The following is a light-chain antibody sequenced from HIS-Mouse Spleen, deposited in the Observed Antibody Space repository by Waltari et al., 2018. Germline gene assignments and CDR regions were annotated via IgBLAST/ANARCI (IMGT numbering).Light chain of an antibody. CDR2: KDS. CDR1: VLAKKY. CDR3: YSAADNNLGV. J-gene: IGLJ3*02. Sequence: SYELTQPSSVSVSPGQTARITCSGDVLAKKYARWFQQKPGQAPVLVIYKDSERPSGIPERFSGSSSATTVTLTISGAQVEDEDDYYCYSAADNNLGVFGGGTKLTVL. V-gene: IGLV3-27*01.